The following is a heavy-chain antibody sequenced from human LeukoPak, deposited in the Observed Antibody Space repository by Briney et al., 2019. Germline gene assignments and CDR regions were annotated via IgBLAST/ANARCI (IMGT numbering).Heavy chain of an antibody. CDR3: ARESAAATFDY. Sequence: GGSLGLSCAASGFTFSSYSINWVRQAPGKGLEWVSSISSSSSYIYYADSVKGRFTISRDNAKNSLYLQMNSLRAEDTAVYYCARESAAATFDYWGQGTLVTVSS. CDR2: ISSSSSYI. V-gene: IGHV3-21*01. D-gene: IGHD6-13*01. J-gene: IGHJ4*02. CDR1: GFTFSSYS.